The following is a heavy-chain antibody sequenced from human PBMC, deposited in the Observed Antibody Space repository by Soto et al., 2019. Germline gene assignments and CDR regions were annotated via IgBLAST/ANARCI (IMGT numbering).Heavy chain of an antibody. Sequence: QVQLVQSGAEVKKPGSSVKVSCKASGGTFSSYAISWVRQAPGQGLEWMGGIIPIFGTANYAQKFQGRVAIAADESTSQAYMELSGLRCGGTAVYYCARDPRRRRWFDPWGQGTLVTVSS. CDR3: ARDPRRRRWFDP. J-gene: IGHJ5*02. CDR1: GGTFSSYA. V-gene: IGHV1-69*01. CDR2: IIPIFGTA.